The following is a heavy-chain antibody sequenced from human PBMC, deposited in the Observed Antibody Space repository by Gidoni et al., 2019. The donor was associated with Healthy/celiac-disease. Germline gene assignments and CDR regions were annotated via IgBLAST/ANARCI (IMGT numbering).Heavy chain of an antibody. V-gene: IGHV4-34*01. J-gene: IGHJ4*02. CDR1: GGSFSGYY. D-gene: IGHD4-17*01. CDR2: INHSGST. CDR3: AILYGDYEYVDY. Sequence: QVQLQQCGAGLLKPSETLSLTCAVYGGSFSGYYWSWIRQPPGKGLEWIGEINHSGSTNYNPSLKSRVTISVDTSKNQFSLKLSSVTAADTAVYYCAILYGDYEYVDYWGQGTLVTVSS.